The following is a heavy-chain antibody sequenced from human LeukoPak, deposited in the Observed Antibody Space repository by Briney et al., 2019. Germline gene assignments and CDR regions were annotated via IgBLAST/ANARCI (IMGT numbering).Heavy chain of an antibody. Sequence: SETLSLTCTVSGGSISSYYWSWIRQPPGKGLEWIGYIYYSGSTNYNPSLKSRVTISVDTSKNQFSPKLSSVTAADTAVYYCARGPRTTMVRGVYDYWGQGTLVTVSS. V-gene: IGHV4-59*01. CDR1: GGSISSYY. CDR2: IYYSGST. CDR3: ARGPRTTMVRGVYDY. D-gene: IGHD3-10*01. J-gene: IGHJ4*02.